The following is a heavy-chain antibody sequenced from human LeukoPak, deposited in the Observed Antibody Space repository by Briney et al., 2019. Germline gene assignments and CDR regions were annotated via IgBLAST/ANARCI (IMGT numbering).Heavy chain of an antibody. V-gene: IGHV1-18*01. J-gene: IGHJ4*02. CDR1: GYTFTIYG. CDR3: ARAQYLFSMVRGGNFDY. Sequence: GASVKVSYKSSGYTFTIYGITWVRQAHGQGLEWLGWISAYNRNTNYAEKVQGRVSMTTDTSTSTAYMELRSLRSDDTAVYYCARAQYLFSMVRGGNFDYGGRGTPVTVSS. D-gene: IGHD3-10*01. CDR2: ISAYNRNT.